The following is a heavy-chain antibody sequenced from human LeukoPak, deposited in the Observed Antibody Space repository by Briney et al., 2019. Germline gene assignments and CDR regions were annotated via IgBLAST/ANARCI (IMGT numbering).Heavy chain of an antibody. D-gene: IGHD2-21*01. CDR3: ARESSIHYYFDS. V-gene: IGHV4-59*01. J-gene: IGHJ4*02. CDR1: GGSISSYY. Sequence: PSEALSLTCTVSGGSISSYYWSWIRQPPGKGLEWIGYIYYSGSTDYNPSLKSRVTISIDTSKNQFSLKLSSVTAADTAVYYCARESSIHYYFDSWGQGTLVTVSS. CDR2: IYYSGST.